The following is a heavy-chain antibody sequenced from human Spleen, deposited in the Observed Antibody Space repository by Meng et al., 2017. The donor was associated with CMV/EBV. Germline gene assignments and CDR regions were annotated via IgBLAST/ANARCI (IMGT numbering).Heavy chain of an antibody. D-gene: IGHD2-2*02. V-gene: IGHV1-69*05. Sequence: KVSGKASGGTFSSYAISWVRQAPGQGREWMGGIIPIFGTANYAQKFQGRVTITTDESTSTAYMELSSLRSEDTAVYYCALPAAILGGPWGQGTLVTVSS. J-gene: IGHJ5*02. CDR2: IIPIFGTA. CDR1: GGTFSSYA. CDR3: ALPAAILGGP.